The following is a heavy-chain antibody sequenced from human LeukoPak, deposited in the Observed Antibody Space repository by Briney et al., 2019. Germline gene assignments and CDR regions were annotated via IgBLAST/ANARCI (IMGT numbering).Heavy chain of an antibody. D-gene: IGHD4-11*01. CDR2: INGDGSSI. V-gene: IGHV3-74*01. J-gene: IGHJ4*02. CDR3: ESGGSNYGDFYY. Sequence: GGSLRLSCEACALSLSTYWMHWVRQVPGEGLVWVSRINGDGSSINYADSVKGRFTISRDNAKNTVYLQMNSLRVEYTAVYYCESGGSNYGDFYYWGQGTLVTVSS. CDR1: ALSLSTYW.